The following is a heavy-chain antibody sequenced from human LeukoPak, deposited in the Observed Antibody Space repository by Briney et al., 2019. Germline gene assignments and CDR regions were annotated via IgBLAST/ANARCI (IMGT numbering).Heavy chain of an antibody. Sequence: GGSLRLSCAASGFTFSSHWMHWVRQVPGKGLEWVSYISRSGRTIYDADSVKGRFIISRDNAKNSLYLQMNSLRAEDTAVYYCARVYSGSWYFDLWGRGTLVTVSS. J-gene: IGHJ2*01. CDR1: GFTFSSHW. V-gene: IGHV3-48*03. D-gene: IGHD5-12*01. CDR2: ISRSGRTI. CDR3: ARVYSGSWYFDL.